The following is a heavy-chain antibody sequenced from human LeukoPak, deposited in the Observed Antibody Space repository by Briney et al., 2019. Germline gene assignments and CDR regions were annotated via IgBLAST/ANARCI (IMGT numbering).Heavy chain of an antibody. D-gene: IGHD3-22*01. CDR2: INPNSGGT. CDR3: ARDLGNYDSSGYYDY. Sequence: ASVNVSCKASGYTFTGYYMHWVRQAPGQGLEWMGRINPNSGGTNYAQKLQGRVTMTTDTSTSTAYMELRSLRSDDTAVYYCARDLGNYDSSGYYDYWGQGTLVTVSS. V-gene: IGHV1-2*06. J-gene: IGHJ4*02. CDR1: GYTFTGYY.